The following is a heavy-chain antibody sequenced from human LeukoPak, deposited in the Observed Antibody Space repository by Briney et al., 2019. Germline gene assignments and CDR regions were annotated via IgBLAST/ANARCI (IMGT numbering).Heavy chain of an antibody. V-gene: IGHV3-30*02. CDR3: TKVRLLGALDDAFDV. J-gene: IGHJ3*01. CDR2: IRHDGTNK. CDR1: GFPFSSFA. D-gene: IGHD7-27*01. Sequence: PGGSLRLSCAASGFPFSSFAMHWVRQAPGKGLEGVAFIRHDGTNKYHSNSVQGRFTISRDNSRNTVYLQLNSLRPEDTAVYYCTKVRLLGALDDAFDVWGQGTTVTVSS.